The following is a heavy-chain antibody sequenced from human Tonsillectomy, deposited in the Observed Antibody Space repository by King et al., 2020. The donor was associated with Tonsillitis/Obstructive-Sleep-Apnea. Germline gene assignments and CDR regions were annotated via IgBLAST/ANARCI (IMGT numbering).Heavy chain of an antibody. V-gene: IGHV4-34*01. CDR2: INHSGST. CDR3: ARVGYYYMDV. CDR1: GGSFSGYY. Sequence: VQLQQWGAGLLKPSETLSLTCAVYGGSFSGYYWSWIRQPPEKGLEWIGEINHSGSTIYNPSLKSRVTISVDTSKNQFSLNLSFVTAADTAVYYCARVGYYYMDVWGKGTTVTVSS. J-gene: IGHJ6*03.